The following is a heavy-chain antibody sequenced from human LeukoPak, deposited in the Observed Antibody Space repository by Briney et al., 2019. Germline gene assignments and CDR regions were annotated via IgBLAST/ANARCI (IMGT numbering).Heavy chain of an antibody. CDR3: ARDSSPYGSGSYLDY. Sequence: SGRSLRLSCAASGFTFSSYGMHWVRQAPGKGLEWVAVIWYDGSNKYYADSVKGRFTISRDNSKNTLYLQMNSLRAEDTAVYYCARDSSPYGSGSYLDYWGQGTLVTVSS. V-gene: IGHV3-33*01. CDR2: IWYDGSNK. J-gene: IGHJ4*02. D-gene: IGHD3-10*01. CDR1: GFTFSSYG.